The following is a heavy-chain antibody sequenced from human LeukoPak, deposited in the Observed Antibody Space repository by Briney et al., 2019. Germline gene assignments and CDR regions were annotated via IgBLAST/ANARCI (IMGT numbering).Heavy chain of an antibody. CDR2: IRYDGSNK. D-gene: IGHD6-6*01. V-gene: IGHV3-30*02. CDR1: GFIFSNYA. CDR3: AKAIHSSSSGVVDY. Sequence: PGGSPRLSSAASGFIFSNYAMHWVRQAPGKGLEWVTFIRYDGSNKYYAESVKGRFTISRDNSKNTLYLQMNSLRAEDTAVYYCAKAIHSSSSGVVDYWGQGTLVTVSS. J-gene: IGHJ4*02.